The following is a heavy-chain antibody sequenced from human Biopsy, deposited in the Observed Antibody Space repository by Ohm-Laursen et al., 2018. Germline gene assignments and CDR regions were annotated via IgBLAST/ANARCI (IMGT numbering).Heavy chain of an antibody. J-gene: IGHJ5*01. CDR3: ATELLPPDVGGPWLNS. V-gene: IGHV3-21*06. CDR2: ISASSSYI. Sequence: GSLRLSCAASGVTLSGYGMNWVRQAPGKGLEWVSSISASSSYIYYADSVKGRFTVSRDNTKNTLYLQMNSLRAADTAIYFCATELLPPDVGGPWLNSWGQGTPVTVSS. D-gene: IGHD3-10*01. CDR1: GVTLSGYG.